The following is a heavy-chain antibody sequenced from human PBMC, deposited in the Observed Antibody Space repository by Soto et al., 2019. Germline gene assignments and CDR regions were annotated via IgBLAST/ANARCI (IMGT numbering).Heavy chain of an antibody. Sequence: QITLKESGPTLVKPTQTLTLTCTFSGFSLSTSGVGVCWIRQPPGTALECLALIYWADDKRYSPSLKSWLTNTKDTPKTQVVSTMTNMEPVDTATYYSSLRLRYFDCLRARSPSEWFDPWGQGTLVTGSS. J-gene: IGHJ5*02. CDR3: SLRLRYFDCLRARSPSEWFDP. V-gene: IGHV2-5*02. CDR1: GFSLSTSGVG. D-gene: IGHD3-9*01. CDR2: IYWADDK.